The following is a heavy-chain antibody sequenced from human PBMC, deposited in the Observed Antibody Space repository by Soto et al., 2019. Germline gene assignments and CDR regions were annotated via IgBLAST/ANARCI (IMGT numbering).Heavy chain of an antibody. CDR2: IYYLGST. CDR1: GGSMSSYF. J-gene: IGHJ4*02. Sequence: PSETLSLSFSVSGGSMSSYFWSWIRQSPGKGLEWILYIYYLGSTYYKPSLKSRVTISVDTSKRQFSRRLTSVTAADTAVYYCARDGYDGSGSPYPAYWGPGTQVTVSS. D-gene: IGHD3-10*01. V-gene: IGHV4-59*01. CDR3: ARDGYDGSGSPYPAY.